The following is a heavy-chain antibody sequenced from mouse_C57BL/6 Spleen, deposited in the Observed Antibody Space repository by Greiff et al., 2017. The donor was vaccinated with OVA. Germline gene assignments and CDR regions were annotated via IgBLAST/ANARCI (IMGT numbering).Heavy chain of an antibody. J-gene: IGHJ2*01. CDR1: GYSITSGYY. D-gene: IGHD1-1*02. CDR3: ARVPPLWSLFDY. V-gene: IGHV3-6*01. CDR2: ISYDGSN. Sequence: EVQLQESGPGLVKPSQSLSLTCSVTGYSITSGYYWNWIRQFPGNKLEWMGYISYDGSNNYNPSLKNRISITRDTSKNQFFLKLNSVTTEDTATYYCARVPPLWSLFDYWGQGTTLTVSS.